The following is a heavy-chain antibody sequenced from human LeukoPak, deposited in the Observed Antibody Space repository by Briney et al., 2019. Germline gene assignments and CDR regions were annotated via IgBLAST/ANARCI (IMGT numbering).Heavy chain of an antibody. D-gene: IGHD4-17*01. V-gene: IGHV4-39*01. CDR1: GGSISSSSYY. CDR2: IYYSGST. CDR3: ARVGDDYGDYGSFDY. J-gene: IGHJ4*02. Sequence: SETLSLTCTVSGGSISSSSYYWGWLRQPPGTGLEWIGSIYYSGSTYYNPSLKSRVTISVDTSKNQFSLKLSSVTAADTAVYYCARVGDDYGDYGSFDYWGQGTLVTVSS.